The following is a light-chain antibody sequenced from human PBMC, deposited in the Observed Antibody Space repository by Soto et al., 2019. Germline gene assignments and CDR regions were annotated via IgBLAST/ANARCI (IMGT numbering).Light chain of an antibody. CDR2: LGS. J-gene: IGKJ1*01. Sequence: SPSPLSLPVTPGQAASISCRSRQSLLHSSGYNYLDWYLQKPGQSPQLLIYLGSNRSSGVPARFSGSGPGTDLTLKISRVEAEDVGVYYCMQALQSPRTFGQGTKVAIK. CDR1: QSLLHSSGYNY. V-gene: IGKV2-28*01. CDR3: MQALQSPRT.